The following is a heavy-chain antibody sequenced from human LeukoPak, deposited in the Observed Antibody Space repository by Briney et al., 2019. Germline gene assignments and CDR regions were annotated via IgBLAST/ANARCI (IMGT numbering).Heavy chain of an antibody. J-gene: IGHJ5*02. D-gene: IGHD3-10*01. CDR2: INHSGST. CDR3: ARRRITMVRGVKSWFDP. Sequence: SETLSLTCTVSGGSISSYYWSWIRQPPGKGLEWIGEINHSGSTNYNPSLKSRVTISVDTSKNQFSLKLSSVTAADTAVYYCARRRITMVRGVKSWFDPWGQGTLVTVSS. CDR1: GGSISSYY. V-gene: IGHV4-34*01.